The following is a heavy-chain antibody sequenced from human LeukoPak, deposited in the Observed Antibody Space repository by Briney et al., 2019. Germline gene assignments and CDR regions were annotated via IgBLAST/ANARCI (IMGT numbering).Heavy chain of an antibody. D-gene: IGHD5-18*01. V-gene: IGHV1-18*04. CDR1: GYTFTGYY. Sequence: ASVKVSCKASGYTFTGYYMHWVRQAPGQGLEWMGWINGYKGNTNYAQKLQGRVTMTTDTSTSTAYMELRSLRSDDTAVYYCARVGSGDTAMVLPYYYYYYYMDVWGKGTTVTISS. CDR3: ARVGSGDTAMVLPYYYYYYYMDV. J-gene: IGHJ6*03. CDR2: INGYKGNT.